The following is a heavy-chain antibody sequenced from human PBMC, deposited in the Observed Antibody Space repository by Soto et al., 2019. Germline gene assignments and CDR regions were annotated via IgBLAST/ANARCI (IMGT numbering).Heavy chain of an antibody. D-gene: IGHD2-21*01. CDR2: INAGNGNT. J-gene: IGHJ5*02. CDR1: GYTFTTYA. CDR3: AKDRFHAANWLAP. V-gene: IGHV1-3*01. Sequence: GASVKVSCKASGYTFTTYAVHWVRQAPGQRLEWMGWINAGNGNTEYSQKFQGRVTFTRDTSANTAYMELNSLTPEDTAVYFCAKDRFHAANWLAPWGQGTLVTVSS.